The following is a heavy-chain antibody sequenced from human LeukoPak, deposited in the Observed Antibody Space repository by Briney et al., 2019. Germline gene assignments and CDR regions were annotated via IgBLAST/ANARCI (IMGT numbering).Heavy chain of an antibody. Sequence: GASVKVSCKASGYTFTSYGISWVRQAPGQGLEWMGWISAHNGNTNYAQKLQGRVTITTDTSTSTADMQLRSLRSDDTPVYYFRRAALRFNAYWGEGTLVTVPS. J-gene: IGHJ1*01. CDR1: GYTFTSYG. CDR2: ISAHNGNT. CDR3: RRAALRFNAY. D-gene: IGHD3-3*01. V-gene: IGHV1-18*01.